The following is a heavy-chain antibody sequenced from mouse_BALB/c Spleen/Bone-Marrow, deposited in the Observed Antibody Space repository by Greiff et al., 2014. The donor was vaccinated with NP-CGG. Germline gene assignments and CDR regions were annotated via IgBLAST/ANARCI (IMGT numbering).Heavy chain of an antibody. Sequence: VMLVESGPELARPGESVKISCKGSGYTFTDYAMHWVKQSHAKSLEWIGVITTYSANAKYNQKFKGKATMTVDKSSSTAYLELARLTSEGSDIYYCARGGTGPFPYWGQGTLVTVSA. D-gene: IGHD3-3*01. V-gene: IGHV1-67*01. CDR3: ARGGTGPFPY. J-gene: IGHJ3*01. CDR1: GYTFTDYA. CDR2: ITTYSANA.